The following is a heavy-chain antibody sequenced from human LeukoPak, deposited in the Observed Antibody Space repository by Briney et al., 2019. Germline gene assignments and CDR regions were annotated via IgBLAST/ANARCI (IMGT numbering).Heavy chain of an antibody. CDR1: GGSISSSSYY. J-gene: IGHJ4*02. CDR3: ARRLWFGEYYFDY. CDR2: IYYSGST. V-gene: IGHV4-39*01. D-gene: IGHD3-10*01. Sequence: PSETLSLTCTVSGGSISSSSYYWGWIRRPPGKGLEWIGSIYYSGSTYYNPSLKSRVAISVDTSKNQFSLNLTSVTSADTAVYYCARRLWFGEYYFDYWGQGTLVTVSS.